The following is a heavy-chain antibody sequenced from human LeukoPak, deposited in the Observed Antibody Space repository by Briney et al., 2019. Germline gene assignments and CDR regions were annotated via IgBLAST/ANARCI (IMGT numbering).Heavy chain of an antibody. V-gene: IGHV3-21*01. CDR2: ISKSYNYI. J-gene: IGHJ3*02. CDR3: ARRDDFDI. CDR1: GFTLSTYS. Sequence: GGSLRLSCAASGFTLSTYSMNWVRQAPGKGLEWVSLISKSYNYIYYADSVKGRFTISRDNAENSLYLQMSSLRAEDTAVYYCARRDDFDIWGQGTMVTVSS.